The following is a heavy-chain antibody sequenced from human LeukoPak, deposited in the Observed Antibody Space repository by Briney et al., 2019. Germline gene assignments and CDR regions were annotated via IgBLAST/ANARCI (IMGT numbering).Heavy chain of an antibody. CDR1: GFTFGDYA. CDR3: TREYYYDSSGPHN. CDR2: IRSKAYGGTT. D-gene: IGHD3-22*01. J-gene: IGHJ4*02. Sequence: PGRSLRLSCTASGFTFGDYAMSWFRQAPGKGLEWVGFIRSKAYGGTTEYAASVKGRFTISRDDSKSTAYLQMNSLKTEDTAVYYCTREYYYDSSGPHNWGQGTLVTVSS. V-gene: IGHV3-49*03.